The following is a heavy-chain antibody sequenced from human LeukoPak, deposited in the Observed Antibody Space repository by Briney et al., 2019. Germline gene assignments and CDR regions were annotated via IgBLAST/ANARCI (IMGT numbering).Heavy chain of an antibody. D-gene: IGHD3-22*01. V-gene: IGHV3-30*04. Sequence: GGSLRLSCAASAFTFSHYAMHWVRQAPGKGLEWVAVISSDGTQKYYADSVKGRFTISRDNAKNSLYLQMNSLRAEDTAVYYCARGGYYDSSGYYYWGQGTLVTVSS. CDR2: ISSDGTQK. J-gene: IGHJ4*02. CDR3: ARGGYYDSSGYYY. CDR1: AFTFSHYA.